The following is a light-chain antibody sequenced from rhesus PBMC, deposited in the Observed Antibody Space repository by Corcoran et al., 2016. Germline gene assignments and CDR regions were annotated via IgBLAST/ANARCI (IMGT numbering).Light chain of an antibody. Sequence: EIVLTQSPAFQSVTLKEKVTITCQASQSIGSSLHWYQQQPDPSPKLLIKYASQSISGVPSRFSGSGSGTDFTLTINSREAEDAATYYFQQSSSFPFTFGPGTKLDIK. V-gene: IGKV6-55*01. CDR1: QSIGSS. CDR2: YAS. CDR3: QQSSSFPFT. J-gene: IGKJ3*01.